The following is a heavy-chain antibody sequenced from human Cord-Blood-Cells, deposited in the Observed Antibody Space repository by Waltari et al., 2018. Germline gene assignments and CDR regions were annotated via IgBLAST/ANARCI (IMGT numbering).Heavy chain of an antibody. CDR1: GYTFTSYY. CDR3: AREGGYSYGAAYYYYGMDV. D-gene: IGHD5-18*01. Sequence: QVQLVQSGAEVKKPGASVKVSCKASGYTFTSYYMHWVLQASGQGLEWMGIINPSGGSTNYAQKIQGSVTMTRDTSASTVYMELSSLRSEDTAVYYCAREGGYSYGAAYYYYGMDVWGQGTTVTVSS. V-gene: IGHV1-46*01. CDR2: INPSGGST. J-gene: IGHJ6*02.